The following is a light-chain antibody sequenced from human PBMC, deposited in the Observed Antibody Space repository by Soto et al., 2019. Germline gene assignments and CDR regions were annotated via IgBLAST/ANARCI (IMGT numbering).Light chain of an antibody. Sequence: QAVVTQEPSLTVSPGGTVTLTCAYSTGAVTSGHYPYWFQQKPGQAPRTLIYDTSNKHSLTPARFSGSLLGGKPALTLSGAQTEDEAEYFCLLSYGGARRVFGGGTKLTVL. J-gene: IGLJ2*01. CDR1: TGAVTSGHY. V-gene: IGLV7-46*01. CDR3: LLSYGGARRV. CDR2: DTS.